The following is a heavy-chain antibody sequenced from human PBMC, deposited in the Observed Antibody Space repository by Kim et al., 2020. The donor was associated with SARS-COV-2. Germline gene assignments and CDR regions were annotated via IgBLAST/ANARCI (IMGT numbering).Heavy chain of an antibody. J-gene: IGHJ6*02. D-gene: IGHD2-2*02. CDR3: ARADIVVVPAAIYSYYYGMDV. V-gene: IGHV1-69*13. Sequence: SVKVSCKASGGTFSSYAISWVRQAPGQGLEWMGGIIPIFGTANYAQKFQGRVTITADESTSTAYMELSSLRSEDTAVYYCARADIVVVPAAIYSYYYGMDVWGQGTTVTVSS. CDR1: GGTFSSYA. CDR2: IIPIFGTA.